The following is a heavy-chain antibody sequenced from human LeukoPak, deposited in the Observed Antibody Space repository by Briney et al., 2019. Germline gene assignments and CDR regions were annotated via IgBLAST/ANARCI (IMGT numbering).Heavy chain of an antibody. J-gene: IGHJ4*02. CDR3: AHRDTTMVRVDY. V-gene: IGHV3-15*01. CDR1: GFTLNNYW. D-gene: IGHD5-18*01. Sequence: GGSLRLSCAASGFTLNNYWMSWVRQAPGKGLEWVGRIKSKTDGGTTDYAAPVKGRFTISRDDSKNTLYLQMNSLTTEDTAVYFCAHRDTTMVRVDYWGQGTLVTVSS. CDR2: IKSKTDGGTT.